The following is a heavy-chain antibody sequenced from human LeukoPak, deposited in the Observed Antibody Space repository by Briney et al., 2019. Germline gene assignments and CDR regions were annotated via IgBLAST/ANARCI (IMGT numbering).Heavy chain of an antibody. D-gene: IGHD1-14*01. CDR2: INSDGSIT. V-gene: IGHV3-74*01. CDR1: GFTFSSYW. Sequence: VGSLRLSCAASGFTFSSYWMHWVRQAPGKGLVWVSRINSDGSITTYADSVKGRVTISRDNAKNTLYLQVNSLRAEDTAVYYCARAFTAGDDYWGQGTLVTVSS. CDR3: ARAFTAGDDY. J-gene: IGHJ4*02.